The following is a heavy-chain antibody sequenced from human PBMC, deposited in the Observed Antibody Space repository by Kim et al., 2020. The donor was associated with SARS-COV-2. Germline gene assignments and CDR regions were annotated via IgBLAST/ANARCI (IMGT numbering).Heavy chain of an antibody. CDR3: ARDLWGGLWGGGY. CDR1: GFTFTGYY. Sequence: ASVKVSCKASGFTFTGYYVHWVRQAPGQGREWMGRINPNLGDTLYAQKLQGRVTMTRDTSIATAYMELNSLISDDTAVYYCARDLWGGLWGGGYWGQGTL. CDR2: INPNLGDT. D-gene: IGHD2-21*01. V-gene: IGHV1-2*06. J-gene: IGHJ4*02.